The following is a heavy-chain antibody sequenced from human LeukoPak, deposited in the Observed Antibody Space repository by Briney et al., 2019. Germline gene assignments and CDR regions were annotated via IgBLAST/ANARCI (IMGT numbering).Heavy chain of an antibody. J-gene: IGHJ6*03. Sequence: SETLSLTCTVSGDSISNYYWSWIRQPPGKGLEWIGYIFSRGNTNYNPSLQSRVTISVDTSKKQISLKLSSVTAADTAVYYCARSQGYYYYMDVWGKGTTVTVSS. CDR3: ARSQGYYYYMDV. CDR1: GDSISNYY. CDR2: IFSRGNT. V-gene: IGHV4-4*08.